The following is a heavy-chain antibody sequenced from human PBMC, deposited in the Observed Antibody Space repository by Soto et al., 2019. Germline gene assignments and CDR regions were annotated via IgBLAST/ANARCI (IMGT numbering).Heavy chain of an antibody. CDR3: AIPRNGMATMNDAFDI. D-gene: IGHD5-12*01. Sequence: GGSLRLSCAASGFTFSSYAMHWVRQAPGKGLEWVAVISYDGSNKYYADSVKGRFTISRDNSKNTLYLQMNSLRAEDTAVYYCAIPRNGMATMNDAFDIWGQGTTVTVSS. V-gene: IGHV3-30-3*01. J-gene: IGHJ3*02. CDR2: ISYDGSNK. CDR1: GFTFSSYA.